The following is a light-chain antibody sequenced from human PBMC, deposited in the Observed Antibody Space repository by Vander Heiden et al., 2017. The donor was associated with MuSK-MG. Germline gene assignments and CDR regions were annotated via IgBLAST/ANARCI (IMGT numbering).Light chain of an antibody. J-gene: IGKJ2*01. V-gene: IGKV4-1*01. CDR3: QQDDSTPYT. CDR2: WAS. Sequence: IVLTQSPDSLAVSLAERATINCKSSQSVSYSSNNKNFLSWYQQKPGQPTKLLIYWASTRESGVPDRCSGSGSGKDFTLTISSLQAEDVAVYYCQQDDSTPYTFGQGTKLEIK. CDR1: QSVSYSSNNKNF.